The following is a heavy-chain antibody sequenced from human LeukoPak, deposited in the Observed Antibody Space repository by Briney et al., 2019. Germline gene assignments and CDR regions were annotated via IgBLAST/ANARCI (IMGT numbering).Heavy chain of an antibody. J-gene: IGHJ5*02. CDR2: ISSSSSYI. CDR1: GFTFSSYS. CDR3: ARDRTSSYHHYNPPGGFDP. D-gene: IGHD6-6*01. V-gene: IGHV3-21*01. Sequence: GGSLRPSCAASGFTFSSYSMNWVRQAPGKGLEWVSSISSSSSYIYYADSVKGRFTISRDNAKNSLYLQMNSLRAEDTAVYYCARDRTSSYHHYNPPGGFDPWGQGTLVTVSS.